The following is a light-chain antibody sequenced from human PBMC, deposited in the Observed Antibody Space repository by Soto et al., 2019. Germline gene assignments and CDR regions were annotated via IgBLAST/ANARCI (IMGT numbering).Light chain of an antibody. CDR2: EVT. J-gene: IGLJ1*01. CDR1: SSDVGGYNS. Sequence: QSALTQPASVSGSPRQSITISCTGTSSDVGGYNSVSWYQQHPGKAPKLVIYEVTNRPSGISNRFSGSKSGNTASLTISGLQAEDEADYYCCSYTSSSTRVFGTGTNVTVL. V-gene: IGLV2-14*01. CDR3: CSYTSSSTRV.